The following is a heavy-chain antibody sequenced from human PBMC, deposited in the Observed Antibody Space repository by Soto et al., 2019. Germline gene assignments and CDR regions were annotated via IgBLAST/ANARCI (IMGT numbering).Heavy chain of an antibody. CDR3: ARGRVPAAQIDY. CDR2: INHSGST. J-gene: IGHJ4*02. D-gene: IGHD2-2*01. CDR1: GGSFSGYY. V-gene: IGHV4-34*01. Sequence: SETLSLTCAVYGGSFSGYYWSWIRQPPGKGLEWIGEINHSGSTNYNPSLKSRVTISVDTSKNQFSLKLSSVTAADTAVYYCARGRVPAAQIDYWGQGTLVTVYS.